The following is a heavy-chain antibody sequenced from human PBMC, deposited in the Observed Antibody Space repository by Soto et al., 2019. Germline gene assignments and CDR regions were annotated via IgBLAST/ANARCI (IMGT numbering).Heavy chain of an antibody. Sequence: GGALRLSCAASRFTMSGHAMHWVRQTPGKGLEWVSSISRSSDHMYYADSVRGRFTISRDNARNSLFLQMNSLRAEDTAVYYCTRAISGGPFDYWGQGALVTVSS. CDR2: ISRSSDHM. V-gene: IGHV3-21*01. CDR3: TRAISGGPFDY. J-gene: IGHJ4*02. D-gene: IGHD2-15*01. CDR1: RFTMSGHA.